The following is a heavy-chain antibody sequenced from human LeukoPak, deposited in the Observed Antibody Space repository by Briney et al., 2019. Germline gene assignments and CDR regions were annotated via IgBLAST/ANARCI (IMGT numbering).Heavy chain of an antibody. CDR2: SDYSGNT. D-gene: IGHD2-8*01. Sequence: SETLSLTCTVSSGSINNYYWSWIRQPPGKGLEWIGFSDYSGNTNYNPSLKSRVTISLDTSKDQIALKLSSVTAADTAVYYCARLNGGGWGQGTLVVVTS. CDR1: SGSINNYY. CDR3: ARLNGGG. J-gene: IGHJ4*02. V-gene: IGHV4-59*08.